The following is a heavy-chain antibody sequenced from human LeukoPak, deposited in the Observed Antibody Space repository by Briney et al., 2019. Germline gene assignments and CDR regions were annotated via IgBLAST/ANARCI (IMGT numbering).Heavy chain of an antibody. V-gene: IGHV1-18*01. CDR2: ISAYNGNT. CDR3: ARENCGGDCVDFDY. CDR1: GYTFTSYG. J-gene: IGHJ4*02. Sequence: ASVKVSCKASGYTFTSYGISWVRQAPGQGLEWMGWISAYNGNTNYAQKFQGRVTMTRDTSISTAYMELSRLRSDDTAVYYCARENCGGDCVDFDYWGQGTLVTVSS. D-gene: IGHD2-21*02.